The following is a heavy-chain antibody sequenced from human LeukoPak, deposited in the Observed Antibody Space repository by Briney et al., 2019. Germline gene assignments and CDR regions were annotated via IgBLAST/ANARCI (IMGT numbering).Heavy chain of an antibody. V-gene: IGHV4-39*01. CDR2: IYYSGST. Sequence: SETLSPTCTVSGGSISSSSYYWGWIRQPPGKGLEWIGSIYYSGSTYYNPSLKSRVTISVDTSKNQFSLKLSSVTAAGTAVYYCARYHDYDSSGYSLIDYWGQGTLVTVSS. D-gene: IGHD3-22*01. J-gene: IGHJ4*02. CDR3: ARYHDYDSSGYSLIDY. CDR1: GGSISSSSYY.